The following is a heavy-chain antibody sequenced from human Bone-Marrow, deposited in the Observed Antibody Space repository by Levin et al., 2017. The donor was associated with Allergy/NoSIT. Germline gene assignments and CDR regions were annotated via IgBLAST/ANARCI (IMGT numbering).Heavy chain of an antibody. J-gene: IGHJ6*02. CDR1: GFTFSGSA. CDR3: SSIAAAGDYYYYGMDV. V-gene: IGHV3-73*01. Sequence: HAGGSLRLSCAASGFTFSGSAIHWVRQASGEGLEWVGRIRSKANNYATAYAASVKGRFAISRDDSKNTAYLQMNSLKTEDTAVYYCSSIAAAGDYYYYGMDVWGQGTTVTVSS. D-gene: IGHD6-13*01. CDR2: IRSKANNYAT.